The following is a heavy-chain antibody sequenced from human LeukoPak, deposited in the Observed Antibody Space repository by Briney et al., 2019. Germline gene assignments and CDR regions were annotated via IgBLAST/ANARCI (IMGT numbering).Heavy chain of an antibody. Sequence: PSETLSLTRAVYGGSFSGYYWSWIRQPPGKGLEWIGEINHSGSTNYNPSLKSRVTISVDTSKNQFSLKLSSVTAADTAVYYCAREHIVVVTATDYYYYGMDVWGQGTTVTVSS. CDR3: AREHIVVVTATDYYYYGMDV. CDR1: GGSFSGYY. J-gene: IGHJ6*02. CDR2: INHSGST. V-gene: IGHV4-34*01. D-gene: IGHD2-21*02.